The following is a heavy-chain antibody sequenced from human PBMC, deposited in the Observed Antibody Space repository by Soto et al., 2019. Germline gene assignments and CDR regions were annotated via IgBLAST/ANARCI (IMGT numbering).Heavy chain of an antibody. CDR3: ARLGVCGGDSYSGDFDI. V-gene: IGHV4-39*01. CDR1: GGSISSSSYY. CDR2: IYYSGST. Sequence: SLTCTVSGGSISSSSYYWGWIRQPPGKGLEWIGSIYYSGSTYYNPSLKSRVTISVDTSKNQFSLKLSSVTAADTAVYYCARLGVCGGDSYSGDFDIWGQGTMVTVSS. D-gene: IGHD2-21*02. J-gene: IGHJ3*02.